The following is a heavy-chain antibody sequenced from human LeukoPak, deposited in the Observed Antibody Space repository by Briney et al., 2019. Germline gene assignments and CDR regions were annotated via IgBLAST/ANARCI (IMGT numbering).Heavy chain of an antibody. J-gene: IGHJ4*02. CDR3: AKDSGSSGWNWNY. V-gene: IGHV3-23*01. D-gene: IGHD6-19*01. CDR1: GFTFSSYA. CDR2: ISGSGGGT. Sequence: GGSLRLSCAASGFTFSSYAMSWVRQAPGKGLEWVSAISGSGGGTYYADSVKGRFTISRDNSKNTLYLQMNSLRAEDTAVYYCAKDSGSSGWNWNYWGQGTLVTVSS.